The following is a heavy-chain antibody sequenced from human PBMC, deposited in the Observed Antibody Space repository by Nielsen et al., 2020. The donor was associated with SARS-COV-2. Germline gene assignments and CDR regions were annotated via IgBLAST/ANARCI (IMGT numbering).Heavy chain of an antibody. CDR1: GFTFDDYA. CDR3: AKDIKIGVIVPGGFDY. V-gene: IGHV3-9*01. CDR2: ISWNSGSI. D-gene: IGHD2/OR15-2a*01. J-gene: IGHJ4*02. Sequence: SLKISCAASGFTFDDYAMHWVRQAPGKGLEWVSGISWNSGSIGYADSVKGRLTISRDNAKNSLYLQMNSLRAEDTALYYCAKDIKIGVIVPGGFDYWGQGTLVTVSS.